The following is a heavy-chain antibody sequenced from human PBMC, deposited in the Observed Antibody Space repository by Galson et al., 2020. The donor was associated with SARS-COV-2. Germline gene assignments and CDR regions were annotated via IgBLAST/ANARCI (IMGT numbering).Heavy chain of an antibody. J-gene: IGHJ4*02. CDR1: GFTFSSYA. V-gene: IGHV3-23*01. Sequence: GGSLRLSCAASGFTFSSYAMSWVRQAPGKGLEWVSAISGSGGSTYYADSVKGRFTISRDNSKNTLYLQMNSLRAEDTAVYYCAKDKNTGYCTGGVCPTYFDYWGQGTLVTVSS. CDR2: ISGSGGST. CDR3: AKDKNTGYCTGGVCPTYFDY. D-gene: IGHD2-8*02.